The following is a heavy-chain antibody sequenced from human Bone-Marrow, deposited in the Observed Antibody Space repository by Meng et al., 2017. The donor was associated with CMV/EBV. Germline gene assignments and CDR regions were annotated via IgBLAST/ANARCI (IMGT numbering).Heavy chain of an antibody. CDR1: GFSFSTYG. V-gene: IGHV3-33*01. J-gene: IGHJ4*02. CDR3: ARDTGVKALFDY. D-gene: IGHD2-8*01. Sequence: SCAASGFSFSTYGMNWVRQAPGKGLEWVAVIWYDGSNKYYADSVKGRFTISRDNSKNILNLQMNSLRDEDTAMYYCARDTGVKALFDYWGQRTLVTVSS. CDR2: IWYDGSNK.